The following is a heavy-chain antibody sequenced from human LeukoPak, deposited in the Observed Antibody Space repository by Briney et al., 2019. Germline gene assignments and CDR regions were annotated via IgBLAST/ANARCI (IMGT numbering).Heavy chain of an antibody. J-gene: IGHJ6*02. V-gene: IGHV4-34*01. Sequence: SETLXLTCAVYGGSFSGYYWSWIRQPPGKGLEWIGEINHSGSTNYNPSLKSRVTISVDTSKNQFSLKLSSVTAADTAVYYCASESYGSGSSYYYYGMDVWGQGTTVTVSS. D-gene: IGHD3-10*01. CDR3: ASESYGSGSSYYYYGMDV. CDR2: INHSGST. CDR1: GGSFSGYY.